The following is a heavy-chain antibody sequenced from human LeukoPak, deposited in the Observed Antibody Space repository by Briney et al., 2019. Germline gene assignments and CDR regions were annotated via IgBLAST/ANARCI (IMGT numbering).Heavy chain of an antibody. V-gene: IGHV1-69*08. J-gene: IGHJ5*02. D-gene: IGHD5-12*01. CDR2: IIAILDTA. CDR3: VRSGYDYDWFDP. CDR1: GGSFSDYS. Sequence: SVKVSCKASGGSFSDYSISWVRQAPGQGLEWMGRIIAILDTAHYAQRFQGRFTITADKSTTTVYMELSSLRSDDTAVYYCVRSGYDYDWFDPWGQGTLVTVSS.